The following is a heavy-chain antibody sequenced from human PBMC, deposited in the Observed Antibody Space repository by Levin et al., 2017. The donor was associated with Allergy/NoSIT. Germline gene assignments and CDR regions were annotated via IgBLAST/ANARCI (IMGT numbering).Heavy chain of an antibody. D-gene: IGHD6-13*01. Sequence: GGSLRLSCAASGFSFRSFGMHWVRQAPGKGLEWVAVISYDESDKFYAASVKGRFTISRDNTKTTLYLQMNSLRSEDAAVYYCAKDVVFGTSSWSLDFWGQGTLVTVSS. CDR1: GFSFRSFG. V-gene: IGHV3-30*18. J-gene: IGHJ4*02. CDR3: AKDVVFGTSSWSLDF. CDR2: ISYDESDK.